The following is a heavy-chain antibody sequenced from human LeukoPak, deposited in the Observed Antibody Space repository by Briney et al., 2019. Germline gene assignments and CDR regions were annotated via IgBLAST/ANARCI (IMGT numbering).Heavy chain of an antibody. CDR1: GVSISSSSYY. CDR2: IYYSGST. D-gene: IGHD1-14*01. CDR3: AREAPNRSTNYYYYYYMDV. Sequence: SETLSLTCTVSGVSISSSSYYWGWIRQPPGKGLEWIGSIYYSGSTYYNPSLKSRVTISVDTYKNQFSLKLSSVTAADTAVYYCAREAPNRSTNYYYYYYMDVWGKGTTVTVSS. V-gene: IGHV4-39*07. J-gene: IGHJ6*03.